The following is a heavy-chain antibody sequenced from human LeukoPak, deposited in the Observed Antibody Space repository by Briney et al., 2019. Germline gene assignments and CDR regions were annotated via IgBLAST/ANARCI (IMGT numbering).Heavy chain of an antibody. V-gene: IGHV1-2*02. CDR2: INPNSGGR. CDR1: GYTFTGYY. CDR3: ARVPGRRPDPYYFDY. D-gene: IGHD6-25*01. J-gene: IGHJ4*02. Sequence: ASVKVSCKASGYTFTGYYMHWVRQAPGQGLEWMGWINPNSGGRDYAQKFQGRVTMTRDTSISTAYMELSSLRSDDTAVYYCARVPGRRPDPYYFDYWGQGTLVTVSS.